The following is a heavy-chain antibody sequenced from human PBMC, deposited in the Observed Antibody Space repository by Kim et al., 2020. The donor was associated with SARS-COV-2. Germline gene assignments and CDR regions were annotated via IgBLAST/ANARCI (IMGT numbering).Heavy chain of an antibody. J-gene: IGHJ4*02. D-gene: IGHD6-13*01. CDR3: AKHSGSNCKYYFTY. V-gene: IGHV3-23*01. CDR1: GFTFNTFA. Sequence: GGSLRLSCAASGFTFNTFAMSWVRRAPGKGLEWVSVIGGSSGTTYYADSVKGRFTISRDNSKNTLYLQMNSLRAEDTAVYYCAKHSGSNCKYYFTYWGQGAQVPVST. CDR2: IGGSSGTT.